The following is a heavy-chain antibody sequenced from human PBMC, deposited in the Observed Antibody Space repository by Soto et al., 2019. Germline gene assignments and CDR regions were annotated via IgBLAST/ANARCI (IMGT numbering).Heavy chain of an antibody. CDR2: INPNSGGT. D-gene: IGHD2-15*01. V-gene: IGHV1-2*04. J-gene: IGHJ5*02. CDR3: ARARKVGCSGGSCYWRFDWFDP. Sequence: ASVKVSCKASGYTFTGYYMHWVRQAPGQGLEWMGWINPNSGGTNYAQKFQGWVTMTRDTPISTAYMELSRLGSDDTAVYYCARARKVGCSGGSCYWRFDWFDPWG. CDR1: GYTFTGYY.